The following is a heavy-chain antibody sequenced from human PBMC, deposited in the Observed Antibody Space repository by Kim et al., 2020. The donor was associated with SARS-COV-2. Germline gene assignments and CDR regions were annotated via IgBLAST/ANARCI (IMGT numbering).Heavy chain of an antibody. V-gene: IGHV4-31*03. CDR2: IYYSGST. CDR1: GGSISSGGYY. D-gene: IGHD3-16*01. J-gene: IGHJ4*02. CDR3: AREAVTFGGVMGVDY. Sequence: SETLSLTCTVSGGSISSGGYYWSWIRQHPGKGLEWIGYIYYSGSTYYNPSLKSRVTISVDTSKNQFSLKLSSVTAADTAVYYCAREAVTFGGVMGVDYWGQGTLVTVSS.